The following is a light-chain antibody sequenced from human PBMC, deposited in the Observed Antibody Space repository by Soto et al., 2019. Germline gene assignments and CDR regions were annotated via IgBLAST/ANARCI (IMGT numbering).Light chain of an antibody. CDR3: LQDYNYPFT. CDR1: QGIRND. CDR2: AAF. V-gene: IGKV1-6*01. J-gene: IGKJ3*01. Sequence: AIQMTQSPSSLSASVGDRVTITCRASQGIRNDLGWYQQKPGKAPKLLIYAAFSLQSGVPSRFSGSGSGTDFTLTISSLQPEDFPTYYCLQDYNYPFTFGPGTKVDI.